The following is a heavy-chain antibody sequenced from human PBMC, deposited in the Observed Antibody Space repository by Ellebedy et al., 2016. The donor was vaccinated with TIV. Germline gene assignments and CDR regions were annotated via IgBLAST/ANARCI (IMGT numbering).Heavy chain of an antibody. D-gene: IGHD5-12*01. J-gene: IGHJ4*02. CDR1: QYAIRGGYY. Sequence: SETLSLXXSVTQYAIRGGYYWGWIRQTPGKGLEWIGSMFHSGSTYYNPSLRSRVTMSVDTSKNQLSLKLTSVTAADTAIYYCARMTSRGFSTPAYWGQGTLVTVSS. CDR2: MFHSGST. V-gene: IGHV4-38-2*02. CDR3: ARMTSRGFSTPAY.